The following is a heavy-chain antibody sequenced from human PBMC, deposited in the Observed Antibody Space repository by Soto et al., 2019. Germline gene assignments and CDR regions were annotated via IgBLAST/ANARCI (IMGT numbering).Heavy chain of an antibody. CDR2: INPSGGST. CDR3: ARGPVVTAISSVMLGWFDP. Sequence: QVQLVQSGAEVKKPGASVKVSCKASGYTFTSYYMHWVRQAPGQGLEWMGIINPSGGSTSYAQKFQGRVTMTRDTATSTVYMELSILRSEDTAVYYCARGPVVTAISSVMLGWFDPWGQGTLVTVSS. CDR1: GYTFTSYY. V-gene: IGHV1-46*01. J-gene: IGHJ5*02. D-gene: IGHD2-21*02.